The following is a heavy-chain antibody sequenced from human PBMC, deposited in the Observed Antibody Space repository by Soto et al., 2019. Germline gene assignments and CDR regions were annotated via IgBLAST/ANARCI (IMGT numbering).Heavy chain of an antibody. D-gene: IGHD2-2*01. J-gene: IGHJ3*02. CDR1: GFTFSAYA. V-gene: IGHV3-64*01. Sequence: GGSLRLSCAASGFTFSAYAMHWVRQTPGKGLEYISAISSNGGSTYYANSVKGRFTISRDNSKNTLYLQMASLRPEDMAVYYCARPGTCSSTSCYLAFDIWGQGTMVTVSS. CDR3: ARPGTCSSTSCYLAFDI. CDR2: ISSNGGST.